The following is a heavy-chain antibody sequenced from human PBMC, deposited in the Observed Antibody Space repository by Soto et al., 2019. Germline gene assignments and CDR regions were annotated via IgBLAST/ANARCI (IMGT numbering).Heavy chain of an antibody. CDR1: GFNFSVYV. V-gene: IGHV3-23*01. CDR2: IGDSGETT. D-gene: IGHD1-26*01. Sequence: EVQLLESGGGLGQPGGSLRLSCAASGFNFSVYVMTWVRQAPGKGLEWVSAIGDSGETTYYADSVRGRFTISRDNSKNTLNLQMNSLRPEDTAIYYCVKGGWGDYWGQGTQVAGSS. J-gene: IGHJ4*02. CDR3: VKGGWGDY.